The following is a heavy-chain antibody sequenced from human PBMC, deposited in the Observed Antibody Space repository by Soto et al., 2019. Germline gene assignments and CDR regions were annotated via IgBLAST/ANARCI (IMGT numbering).Heavy chain of an antibody. D-gene: IGHD2-15*01. CDR2: IYSGGST. V-gene: IGHV3-53*01. CDR1: GFTVSSNY. Sequence: GGSLRLSCAASGFTVSSNYMSWVRQAPGKGLEWVSVIYSGGSTYYADSVKGRFTISRDNSKNTLYLQMNSLRAEDTAVYYCARVQYIVVAINWFDPWGQGTLVTVSS. CDR3: ARVQYIVVAINWFDP. J-gene: IGHJ5*02.